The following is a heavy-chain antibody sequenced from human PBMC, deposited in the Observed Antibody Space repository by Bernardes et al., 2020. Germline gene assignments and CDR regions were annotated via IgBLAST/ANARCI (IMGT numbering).Heavy chain of an antibody. Sequence: ENLSLTCTVSGGSISSYYWSWIRQPPGKGLEWIGYIYYSGSTNYNPSLTSRVTITVDTSKNQFSLKLSSVTAADTAVYYCATTVLRYFDWSPAAGYNWFDPWGQGTLVTVSS. J-gene: IGHJ5*02. D-gene: IGHD3-9*01. V-gene: IGHV4-59*01. CDR1: GGSISSYY. CDR3: ATTVLRYFDWSPAAGYNWFDP. CDR2: IYYSGST.